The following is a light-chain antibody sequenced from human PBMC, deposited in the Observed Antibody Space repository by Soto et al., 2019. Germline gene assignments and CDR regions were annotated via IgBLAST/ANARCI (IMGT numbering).Light chain of an antibody. J-gene: IGLJ1*01. Sequence: SYELTQPPSVSVAPGQTAKITCGGDKIGSKIVHWYKQRPGQAPVAVVFDATDRPSGIPDRISGSNSGSTATLTICSVEAGDEADYFCQVWDISSDQYLFGTGTKVTVL. CDR1: KIGSKI. CDR2: DAT. CDR3: QVWDISSDQYL. V-gene: IGLV3-21*02.